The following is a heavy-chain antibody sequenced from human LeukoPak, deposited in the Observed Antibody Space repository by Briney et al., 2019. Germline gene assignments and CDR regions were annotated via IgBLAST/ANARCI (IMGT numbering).Heavy chain of an antibody. J-gene: IGHJ5*02. CDR1: GNTFTSYG. D-gene: IGHD4-11*01. CDR3: ARDQWVYSNWFDP. Sequence: KISCKASGNTFTSYGISRVRQAPGQGLEWMGWISAYNGNTNYAQKLQGRVTMTTDTSTSTAYMELRSLRSDDTAVYYCARDQWVYSNWFDPWGQGTLVTVSS. CDR2: ISAYNGNT. V-gene: IGHV1-18*01.